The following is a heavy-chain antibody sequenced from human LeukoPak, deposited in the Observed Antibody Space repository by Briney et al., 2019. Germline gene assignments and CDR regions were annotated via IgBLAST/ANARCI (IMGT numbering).Heavy chain of an antibody. V-gene: IGHV3-53*04. D-gene: IGHD6-13*01. CDR2: IYSGGST. J-gene: IGHJ3*02. Sequence: GGSLRLSCAPSGFTVSANYMSWVRQAPGKGLEWVSVIYSGGSTYYADSVKGRFTISRHNSKNTLYLQMNSLRAEDTAVYYFAREIYSHRPGIWGQGTMVTVSS. CDR1: GFTVSANY. CDR3: AREIYSHRPGI.